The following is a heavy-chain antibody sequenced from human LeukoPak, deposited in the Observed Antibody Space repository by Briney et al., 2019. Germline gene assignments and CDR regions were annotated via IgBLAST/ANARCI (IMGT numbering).Heavy chain of an antibody. J-gene: IGHJ4*02. V-gene: IGHV4-4*09. CDR2: IYTSGST. CDR3: ARTVVVTAIHFFDY. Sequence: SETLSLTCPVSGGSISNYYWSWIRQPPGKGLEWIGYIYTSGSTNYNPSLESRVTISVDTSKNHFSLKLSSVTAADTAVYYCARTVVVTAIHFFDYWGQGTLVTVSS. CDR1: GGSISNYY. D-gene: IGHD2-21*02.